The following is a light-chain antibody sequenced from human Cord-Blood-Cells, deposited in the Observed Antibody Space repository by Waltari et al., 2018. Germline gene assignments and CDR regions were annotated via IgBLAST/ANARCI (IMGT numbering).Light chain of an antibody. J-gene: IGLJ3*02. Sequence: QSALTQPRSVSGSPAQSVNISCTGISSDVGGYNYVSWYQQHPGKAPKRMIYDVSKRPSGVPDRFSGSQSGNTASLTISGLQAEDEADYYCCSYAGSYTLVFGGGTKLTVL. CDR1: SSDVGGYNY. V-gene: IGLV2-11*01. CDR3: CSYAGSYTLV. CDR2: DVS.